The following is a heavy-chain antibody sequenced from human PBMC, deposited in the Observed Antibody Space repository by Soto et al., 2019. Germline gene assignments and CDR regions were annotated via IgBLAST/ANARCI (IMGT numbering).Heavy chain of an antibody. V-gene: IGHV2-70*01. D-gene: IGHD6-19*01. CDR1: GFSLSTTEKC. CDR3: ARGLSSSGWPPYFDY. J-gene: IGHJ4*02. CDR2: IDWEDDK. Sequence: GSGPTLVNPTQTLTLTCTFSGFSLSTTEKCVTWIRQPPGKALEWLALIDWEDDKEYSTSLKTRLTISKDTSKNQVVLKMTNMDPGDSATYFCARGLSSSGWPPYFDYWGQGILVTVSS.